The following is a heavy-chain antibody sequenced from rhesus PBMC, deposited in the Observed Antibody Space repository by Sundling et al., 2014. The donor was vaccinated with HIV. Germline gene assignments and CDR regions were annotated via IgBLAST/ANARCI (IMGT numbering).Heavy chain of an antibody. CDR2: IYGRSINT. Sequence: QVQLQESGPGVVKPSETLSLTCAVSGGSISDTYRWTWIRQPPGKGLEWIGYIYGRSINTNYNPSLKSRVTVSKDTSKNQFSLNLSSVTAADTALYYCARCLVGGGFDSWGQGVVVTVSS. V-gene: IGHV4S10*01. CDR1: GGSISDTYR. D-gene: IGHD6-37*01. CDR3: ARCLVGGGFDS. J-gene: IGHJ4*01.